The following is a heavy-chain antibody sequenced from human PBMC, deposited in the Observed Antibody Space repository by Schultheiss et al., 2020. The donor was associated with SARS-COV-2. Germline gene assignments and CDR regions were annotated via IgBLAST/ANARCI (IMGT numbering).Heavy chain of an antibody. Sequence: GGSLRLSCAASGFTFSSYSMNWVRQAPGKGLEWVAVIWYDGSNKYYADSVKGRFTISRDNAKNSLYLQMNSLRAEDTAVYYCAREDTHCTNGVCWPYGMDVWGQGTTVTVSS. D-gene: IGHD2-8*01. J-gene: IGHJ6*02. CDR2: IWYDGSNK. CDR3: AREDTHCTNGVCWPYGMDV. CDR1: GFTFSSYS. V-gene: IGHV3-33*08.